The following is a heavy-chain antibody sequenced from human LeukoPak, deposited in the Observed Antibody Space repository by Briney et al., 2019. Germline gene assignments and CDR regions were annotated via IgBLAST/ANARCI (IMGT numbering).Heavy chain of an antibody. CDR1: GFTFDDYA. Sequence: PGGSLRLSCAASGFTFDDYAMHWVRQAPGKGLEWVSGISWNSGSIGYADSVKGRFTISRDNAKNSLYLQMNSLRAEDTAVYYCARENYDSSGYYYWGQGTLVTVSS. CDR2: ISWNSGSI. V-gene: IGHV3-9*01. J-gene: IGHJ4*02. D-gene: IGHD3-22*01. CDR3: ARENYDSSGYYY.